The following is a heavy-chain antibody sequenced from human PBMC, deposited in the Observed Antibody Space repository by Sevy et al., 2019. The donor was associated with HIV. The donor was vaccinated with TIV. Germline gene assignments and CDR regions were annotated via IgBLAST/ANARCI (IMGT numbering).Heavy chain of an antibody. CDR1: GLTFSDYY. Sequence: GGSLRLSCAASGLTFSDYYMSWIRQAPGKGLEGVAHISGSGRTIYYAGPVKGRFTISRDNAKNSLYLQMNSLRAEDTAVYYCARGKYWFDPWGQGTLVIVSS. J-gene: IGHJ5*02. CDR3: ARGKYWFDP. V-gene: IGHV3-11*04. CDR2: ISGSGRTI.